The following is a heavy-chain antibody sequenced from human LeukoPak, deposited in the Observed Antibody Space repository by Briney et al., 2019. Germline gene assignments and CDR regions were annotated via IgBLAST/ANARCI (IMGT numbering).Heavy chain of an antibody. J-gene: IGHJ4*02. D-gene: IGHD5-24*01. V-gene: IGHV3-30*04. CDR1: GFIFSNYA. CDR3: AKESDSQRWLPAD. CDR2: ISFDGSKR. Sequence: GGSLRLSCAASGFIFSNYAMHWIRQAPGKGLEWVAVISFDGSKRYYADSLKGRLTISRDNSENTLSLQVDSLRDEDTAVYFCAKESDSQRWLPADWGQGTLVTVSS.